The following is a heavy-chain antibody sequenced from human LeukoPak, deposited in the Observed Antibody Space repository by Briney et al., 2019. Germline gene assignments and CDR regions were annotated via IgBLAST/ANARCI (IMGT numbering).Heavy chain of an antibody. J-gene: IGHJ4*02. Sequence: PGGSLRLSCAASGFTFSSYGMHWVRQAPGKGLEWVAFIRYDGSNKYYADSVKGRFTISRDNSKNTLYLQMNSLRAEDTAVYYCAKDRAPYCSGGSCYFDYWGQGTLVTVSS. V-gene: IGHV3-30*02. CDR2: IRYDGSNK. CDR1: GFTFSSYG. CDR3: AKDRAPYCSGGSCYFDY. D-gene: IGHD2-15*01.